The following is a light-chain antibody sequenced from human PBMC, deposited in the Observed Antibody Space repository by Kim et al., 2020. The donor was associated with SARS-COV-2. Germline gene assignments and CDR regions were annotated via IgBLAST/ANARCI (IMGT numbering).Light chain of an antibody. Sequence: ACVGDRVTITCRASQGISNYLAWYQQKPGKVPKLLIYAASALQSAVPSRFSGSGSGTDFTLTISSLQPEDVATYYCQKYNSAPRTFGQGTKVDIK. V-gene: IGKV1-27*01. CDR3: QKYNSAPRT. CDR1: QGISNY. CDR2: AAS. J-gene: IGKJ1*01.